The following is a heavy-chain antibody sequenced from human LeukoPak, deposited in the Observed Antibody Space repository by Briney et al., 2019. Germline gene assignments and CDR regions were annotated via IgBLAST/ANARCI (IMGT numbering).Heavy chain of an antibody. CDR3: ARERTTYYYDSSGYPGEG. CDR1: GYTFTSYG. J-gene: IGHJ4*02. Sequence: GASVKVSCKASGYTFTSYGISWVRQAPGQGLEWMGWISAYNGNTNYAQKLQGRVTMTTDTSTSTAYMELRSLRSEDTAVYYCARERTTYYYDSSGYPGEGWGQGTLATVSS. D-gene: IGHD3-22*01. CDR2: ISAYNGNT. V-gene: IGHV1-18*01.